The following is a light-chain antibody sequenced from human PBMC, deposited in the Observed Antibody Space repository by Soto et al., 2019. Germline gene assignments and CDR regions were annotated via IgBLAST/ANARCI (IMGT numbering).Light chain of an antibody. V-gene: IGKV3-15*01. Sequence: ERVMTQSPATLSVSPGERATLSCRASKSVSRNLAWYQQKPGQAPRLLSHGASTRATGIPARFSGSGSGTEFTLTISSLQSEDFAVYFCQQYNDWTPVTFGGGTKVEIK. CDR1: KSVSRN. CDR3: QQYNDWTPVT. CDR2: GAS. J-gene: IGKJ4*01.